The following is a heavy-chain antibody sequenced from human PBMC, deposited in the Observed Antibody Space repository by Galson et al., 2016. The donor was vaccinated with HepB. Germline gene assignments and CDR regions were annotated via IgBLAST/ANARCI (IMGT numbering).Heavy chain of an antibody. CDR2: TYYRSKWYS. CDR1: GDSVSRNSAA. V-gene: IGHV6-1*01. Sequence: SGDSVSRNSAAWFWIRQSPSRGLEWLGRTYYRSKWYSHYPIYVRSRVTITPDTSKNQFSLHLTSVTPEDTAVYFCARLQRSNWFDPWGQGVLVTVSS. J-gene: IGHJ5*02. CDR3: ARLQRSNWFDP.